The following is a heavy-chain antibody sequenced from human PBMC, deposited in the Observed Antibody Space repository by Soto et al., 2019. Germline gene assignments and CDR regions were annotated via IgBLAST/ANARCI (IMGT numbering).Heavy chain of an antibody. CDR2: IYYSATTNYIGST. Sequence: QVQLQESGPGLVKPSETLSLTCTVSGGSIASYYWSWIRQDPGAELERIGYIYYSATTNYIGSTKYNPSLKSRLTISLDTSKNPCSLRLSSVTASDTAVYFCATGRVYYGSEYWGQGTLVTVSS. CDR1: GGSIASYY. CDR3: ATGRVYYGSEY. V-gene: IGHV4-59*01. D-gene: IGHD3-10*01. J-gene: IGHJ4*02.